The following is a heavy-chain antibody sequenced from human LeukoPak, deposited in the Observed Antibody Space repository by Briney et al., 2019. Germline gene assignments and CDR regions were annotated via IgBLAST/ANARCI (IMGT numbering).Heavy chain of an antibody. V-gene: IGHV1-46*01. D-gene: IGHD6-13*01. CDR2: INPSGGST. CDR1: GYTFTSYY. CDR3: ARGMQQLVQGDY. Sequence: ASVKVSCKASGYTFTSYYMHWVRQAPGQGLEWMGIINPSGGSTSSAQKFQGRVTMTRDTSTSTDYMELSSLRSEDTAVYYCARGMQQLVQGDYWGQGTLVTVSS. J-gene: IGHJ4*02.